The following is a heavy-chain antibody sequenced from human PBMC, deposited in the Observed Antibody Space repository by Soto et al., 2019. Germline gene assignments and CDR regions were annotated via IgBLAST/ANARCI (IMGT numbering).Heavy chain of an antibody. CDR2: IKQDGSEK. D-gene: IGHD6-13*01. CDR1: GFTFSSYW. Sequence: EVPLVESGGGLVQPGGSLRLSCAASGFTFSSYWMSWVRQAPVKGLEWVGNIKQDGSEKNYVDFMEGRFTISRDNAENSLYLQMTSLRAEDTAVYYCARIASAGRGWDVWGQGTTVVVSS. V-gene: IGHV3-7*01. CDR3: ARIASAGRGWDV. J-gene: IGHJ6*02.